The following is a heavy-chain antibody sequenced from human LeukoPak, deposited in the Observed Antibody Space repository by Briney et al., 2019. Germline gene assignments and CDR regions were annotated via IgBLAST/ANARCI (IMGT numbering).Heavy chain of an antibody. J-gene: IGHJ3*02. Sequence: GASVKVSCKASGYTFTGYYMHWVRQAPGQRLEWMGWINPNSGGTNYAQKFQGKVTMTRDTSISTAYMELSRLRPDDTAVYYCARDWGPDYYDSSGYFFIWGQGTMDTVSS. V-gene: IGHV1-2*02. D-gene: IGHD3-22*01. CDR1: GYTFTGYY. CDR3: ARDWGPDYYDSSGYFFI. CDR2: INPNSGGT.